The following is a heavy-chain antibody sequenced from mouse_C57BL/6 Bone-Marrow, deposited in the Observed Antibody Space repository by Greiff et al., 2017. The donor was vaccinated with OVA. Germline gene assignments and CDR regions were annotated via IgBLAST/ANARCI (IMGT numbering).Heavy chain of an antibody. CDR1: GFTFSNYW. J-gene: IGHJ3*01. CDR2: IRLKSDNYAT. D-gene: IGHD2-4*01. CDR3: TYYDYDGFAY. Sequence: EVKLVESGGGLVQPGGSMKLSCVASGFTFSNYWMNWVRQSPEKGLEWVAQIRLKSDNYATHYAESVKGRFTISRDDSKSSVYLQMNNLRAEDTGIYYCTYYDYDGFAYWGQGTLVTVSA. V-gene: IGHV6-3*01.